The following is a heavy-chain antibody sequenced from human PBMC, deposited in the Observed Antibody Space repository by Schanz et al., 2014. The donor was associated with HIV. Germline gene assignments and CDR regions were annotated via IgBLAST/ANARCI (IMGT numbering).Heavy chain of an antibody. D-gene: IGHD6-13*01. J-gene: IGHJ4*02. V-gene: IGHV1-18*04. CDR1: GYTFISYF. CDR3: ARDRSAAVTASDY. CDR2: INTSTGNV. Sequence: QVQLVQSGAEVKKPGASVKVSCKASGYTFISYFMHWVRQAPGQGLEWMGWINTSTGNVDYSQNFQARVTLTTDTSTRTVYMELRSLRSDDTAVYYCARDRSAAVTASDYWGQGTLVTVSS.